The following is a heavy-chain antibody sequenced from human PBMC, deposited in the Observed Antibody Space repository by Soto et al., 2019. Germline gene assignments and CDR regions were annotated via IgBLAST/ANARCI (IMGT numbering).Heavy chain of an antibody. V-gene: IGHV1-2*02. CDR3: ARVTMIVVAGASPYFDP. D-gene: IGHD3-22*01. Sequence: ASVKVSCKASGYTFTGYYIHWVRQAPGQGPDWMGWINPDSGGTNYAQKFHGRVTLTRDTSISTAYMDLSRLSSDDTAVYYCARVTMIVVAGASPYFDPWGQGTLVTV. J-gene: IGHJ5*02. CDR1: GYTFTGYY. CDR2: INPDSGGT.